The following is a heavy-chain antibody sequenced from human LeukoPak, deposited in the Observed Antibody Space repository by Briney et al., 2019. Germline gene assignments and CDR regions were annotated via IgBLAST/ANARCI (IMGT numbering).Heavy chain of an antibody. J-gene: IGHJ4*02. Sequence: RASVKVSCKASGYTFTSYGISWVRQAPGQGLEWMGWISAYNGNTNYAQKLQGRVTMTTDTSTSTAYMELRSLRSDDTALYYCAREGHYDSSGYYNYWGQGTLVTVSS. CDR3: AREGHYDSSGYYNY. D-gene: IGHD3-22*01. CDR2: ISAYNGNT. V-gene: IGHV1-18*01. CDR1: GYTFTSYG.